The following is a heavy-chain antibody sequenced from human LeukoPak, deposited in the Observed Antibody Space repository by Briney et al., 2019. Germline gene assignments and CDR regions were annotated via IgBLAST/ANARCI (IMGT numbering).Heavy chain of an antibody. CDR2: INHSGST. CDR1: GGSFSGYY. CDR3: ARGPHIVATIGSYFDY. D-gene: IGHD5-12*01. J-gene: IGHJ4*02. V-gene: IGHV4-34*01. Sequence: PSETLSLTCAVYGGSFSGYYWSWIRQPPGKGLEWIGEINHSGSTNYNPSLKSRVTISVDTSKNQFSLKLSSVTAADTAVYYCARGPHIVATIGSYFDYWGQGILVTVSS.